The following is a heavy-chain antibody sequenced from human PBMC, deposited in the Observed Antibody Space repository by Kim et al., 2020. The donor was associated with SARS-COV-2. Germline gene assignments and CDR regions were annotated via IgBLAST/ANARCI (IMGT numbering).Heavy chain of an antibody. Sequence: SETLSLTCTVSGGSISSVIWWSWVRQPPGQGLEWIGGIYHSGSTSYNPSLKSRVTMSLDKSKNQFSLRLSSVTAADTAVYSGARVDARSLIFHLLGHGT. V-gene: IGHV4-4*02. D-gene: IGHD3-16*02. CDR2: IYHSGST. CDR3: ARVDARSLIFHL. J-gene: IGHJ5*02. CDR1: GGSISSVIW.